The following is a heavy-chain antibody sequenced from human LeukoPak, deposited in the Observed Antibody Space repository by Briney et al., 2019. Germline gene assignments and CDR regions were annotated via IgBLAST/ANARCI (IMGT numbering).Heavy chain of an antibody. CDR3: ARHGSDWYEYFQH. J-gene: IGHJ1*01. CDR1: GGSISSHY. Sequence: PSETLSLTRTVSGGSISSHYWSWIRQPPGKGLEWIGYIYYSGSTNYNPSLKSRVTISEDTSKNQLSLKLSSVTAADTAVYFCARHGSDWYEYFQHWGQGTLVTVSS. CDR2: IYYSGST. D-gene: IGHD6-19*01. V-gene: IGHV4-59*08.